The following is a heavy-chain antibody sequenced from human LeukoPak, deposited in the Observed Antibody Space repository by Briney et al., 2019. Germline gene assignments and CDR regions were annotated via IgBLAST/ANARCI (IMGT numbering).Heavy chain of an antibody. J-gene: IGHJ4*02. D-gene: IGHD6-19*01. CDR3: VRGRKLYSSGWYVEDDY. Sequence: ASAKVSCKASGYTFISYGISWVRQAPGQGLEWMGWISAYNGNTNYAQKFQGRVTMTTDTSTSTAYMELRSLKFDDTAVYYCVRGRKLYSSGWYVEDDYWGQGTLVTVSS. V-gene: IGHV1-18*01. CDR1: GYTFISYG. CDR2: ISAYNGNT.